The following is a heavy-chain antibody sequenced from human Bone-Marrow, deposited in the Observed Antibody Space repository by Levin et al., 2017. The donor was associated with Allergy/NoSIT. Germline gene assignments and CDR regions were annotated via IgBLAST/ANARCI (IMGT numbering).Heavy chain of an antibody. D-gene: IGHD1-26*01. Sequence: KISCKASGGTFSSYTISWVRQAPGQGLEWMGRIIPILGIANYAQKFQGRVTITADKSTSTAYMELSSLRSDDTAVYYCARLHGGGSYFSGVGDAFDIWGQGTMVTVSS. CDR2: IIPILGIA. CDR3: ARLHGGGSYFSGVGDAFDI. J-gene: IGHJ3*02. CDR1: GGTFSSYT. V-gene: IGHV1-69*02.